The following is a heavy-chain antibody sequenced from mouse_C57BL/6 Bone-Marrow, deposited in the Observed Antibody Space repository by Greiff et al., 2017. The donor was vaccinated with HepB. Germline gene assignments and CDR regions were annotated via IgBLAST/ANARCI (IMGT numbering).Heavy chain of an antibody. D-gene: IGHD1-2*01. J-gene: IGHJ3*01. CDR2: IWSGGST. Sequence: QVQLQQSGPGLVQPSQSLSITCTVSGFSLTSYGVHWVRQSPGKGLEWLGVIWSGGSTDYNAAFISRLSISKDNSKSQVFFKMNSLQADDTAIYYCASLDGAWFAYWGQGTLVTVSA. V-gene: IGHV2-2*01. CDR1: GFSLTSYG. CDR3: ASLDGAWFAY.